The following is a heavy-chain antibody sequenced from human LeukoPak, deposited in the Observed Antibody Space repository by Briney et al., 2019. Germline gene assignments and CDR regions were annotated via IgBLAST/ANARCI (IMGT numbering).Heavy chain of an antibody. CDR1: GFTFSSYS. D-gene: IGHD2-21*02. V-gene: IGHV3-20*04. CDR3: ARVNSCGGDCYSQGEFDY. J-gene: IGHJ4*02. Sequence: PGGSLRLSCAASGFTFSSYSMNWVRQAPGKGLEWVSGINWNGGSTGYADSVKGRFTISRDNAKNSLYLQMNSLRAEDTALYYCARVNSCGGDCYSQGEFDYWGQGTLVTVSS. CDR2: INWNGGST.